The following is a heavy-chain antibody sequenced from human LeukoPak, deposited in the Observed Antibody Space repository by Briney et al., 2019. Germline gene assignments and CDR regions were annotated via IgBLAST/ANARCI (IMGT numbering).Heavy chain of an antibody. J-gene: IGHJ3*02. CDR2: VYYSGST. V-gene: IGHV4-59*01. Sequence: SETLSLTCTVSGGSISSYFWSWIRQPPGKALEWIGYVYYSGSTNYNPSLKSRVTISVDTSKKQFSLKLSSATAADTAVYYCARVLDLSKRGLDAFDIWGQGTMVTVSS. D-gene: IGHD3-16*01. CDR3: ARVLDLSKRGLDAFDI. CDR1: GGSISSYF.